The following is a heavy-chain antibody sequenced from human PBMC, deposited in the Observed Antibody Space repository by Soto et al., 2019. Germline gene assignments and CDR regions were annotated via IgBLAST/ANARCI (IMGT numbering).Heavy chain of an antibody. Sequence: GGSLRLSCVVSGRTFRSYAMSWVRQAPGKGLEWVSGISGGGAGTYYADSVKGRFTISRDPSTTTLFLDMYSLGAEDTAIYYCAKEYDSSGYYIYYYYGMDVWGQGTTVTVSS. V-gene: IGHV3-23*01. CDR3: AKEYDSSGYYIYYYYGMDV. D-gene: IGHD3-22*01. J-gene: IGHJ6*02. CDR2: ISGGGAGT. CDR1: GRTFRSYA.